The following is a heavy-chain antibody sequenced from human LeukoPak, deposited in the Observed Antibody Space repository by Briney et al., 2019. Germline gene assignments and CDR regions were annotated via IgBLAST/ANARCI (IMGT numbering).Heavy chain of an antibody. Sequence: SQSLSLTCTVSGGSISSSTYFWGWTRQPPGEGLGWIGSIYYSGSTFYNPSLKSRVTISVDTSKNRYSLKLTSETAADTAVYCCARQGGYIVSSFDSWGQGTLVTVST. CDR2: IYYSGST. J-gene: IGHJ4*02. CDR3: ARQGGYIVSSFDS. CDR1: GGSISSSTYF. D-gene: IGHD2-2*02. V-gene: IGHV4-39*01.